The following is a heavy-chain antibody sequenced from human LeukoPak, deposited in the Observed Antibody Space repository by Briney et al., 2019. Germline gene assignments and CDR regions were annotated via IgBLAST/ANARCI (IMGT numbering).Heavy chain of an antibody. D-gene: IGHD3-16*01. CDR2: IIPIFGTA. V-gene: IGHV1-69*13. J-gene: IGHJ4*02. Sequence: SVKVSCKASGGTFSSYAISWVRQAPGQGLEWMGGIIPIFGTANYAQKFQGRVTITADESTSTAYMELSSLRSEDTAVYYCARDRGSMITFGGATQVYFDYWGQGTLVTVSS. CDR1: GGTFSSYA. CDR3: ARDRGSMITFGGATQVYFDY.